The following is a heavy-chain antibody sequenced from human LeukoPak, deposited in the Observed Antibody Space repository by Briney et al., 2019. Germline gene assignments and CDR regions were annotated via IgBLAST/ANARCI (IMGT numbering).Heavy chain of an antibody. CDR1: GGTFSSYA. V-gene: IGHV1-69*13. CDR2: IIPIFGTA. D-gene: IGHD5-12*01. Sequence: SVKVSCKASGGTFSSYAISWVRQAPGQGLEWMGGIIPIFGTANYAQKFQGRVTITADESTSTAYMELSSLRSEDTAVYHCARDLGGYSGYDDYWGQGTLVTVSS. J-gene: IGHJ4*02. CDR3: ARDLGGYSGYDDY.